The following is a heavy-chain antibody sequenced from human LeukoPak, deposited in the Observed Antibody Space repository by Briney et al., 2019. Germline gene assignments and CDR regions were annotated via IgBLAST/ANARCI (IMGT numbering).Heavy chain of an antibody. CDR3: AREFNYDSSGYYWLQNAFDI. D-gene: IGHD3-22*01. Sequence: GGSLRLSCAASGFTFSSYAMSWVRQAPGKGLEWVSAISGSGGSTYYADSVKGRFTISRDNAKNSLYLQMNSLRAEDTAVYYCAREFNYDSSGYYWLQNAFDIWGQGTMVTVSS. J-gene: IGHJ3*02. CDR2: ISGSGGST. CDR1: GFTFSSYA. V-gene: IGHV3-23*01.